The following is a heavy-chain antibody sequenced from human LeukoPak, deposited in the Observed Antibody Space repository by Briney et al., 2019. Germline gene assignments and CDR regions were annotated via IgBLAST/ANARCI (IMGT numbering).Heavy chain of an antibody. J-gene: IGHJ5*02. CDR2: ISPKSGRG. Sequence: ASVKVSCKASGYIFSNYAISWVRQAPGQGLEWMGWISPKSGRGSYANNFQGRVTMTTDTSTSTVYMELTSLTSDDTAVYYCARDVVTDYYWWFDPWGQGTLVTVSS. V-gene: IGHV1-18*04. D-gene: IGHD3-9*01. CDR1: GYIFSNYA. CDR3: ARDVVTDYYWWFDP.